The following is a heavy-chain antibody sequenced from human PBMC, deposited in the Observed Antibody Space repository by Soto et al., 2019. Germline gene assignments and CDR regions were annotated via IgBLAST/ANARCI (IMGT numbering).Heavy chain of an antibody. D-gene: IGHD3-10*01. CDR3: ATQNPGNPHFDY. J-gene: IGHJ4*02. Sequence: PSETLSLTCVVSGGSISSSNYWSWARQPPGKGLEWIGEIYQRGNTNYNPSLKSRVILSIDKSKNQFSLSLSSVTAADTAIYYCATQNPGNPHFDYWGQGHQVPSPQ. CDR1: GGSISSSNY. V-gene: IGHV4-4*02. CDR2: IYQRGNT.